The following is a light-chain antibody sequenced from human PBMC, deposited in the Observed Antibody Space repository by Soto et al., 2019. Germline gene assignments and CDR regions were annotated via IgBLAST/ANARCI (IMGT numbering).Light chain of an antibody. CDR3: LQGTHWPWT. Sequence: DVVMTQSPLFLPVTLGQPASISCRSSQSLIHSDGNTYLSWFQQRPGQSPRRLIYEVSDRDSGVPDRFTGSGSGTDFTLKISRVEAKDVGVYYCLQGTHWPWTFGQGTEVEIK. CDR2: EVS. J-gene: IGKJ1*01. CDR1: QSLIHSDGNTY. V-gene: IGKV2-30*02.